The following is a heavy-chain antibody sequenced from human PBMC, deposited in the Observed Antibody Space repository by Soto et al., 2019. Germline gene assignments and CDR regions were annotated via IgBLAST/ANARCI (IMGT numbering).Heavy chain of an antibody. CDR2: MNPGSGDT. V-gene: IGHV1-8*01. D-gene: IGHD3-16*01. CDR3: ARMATFGSLNWFDP. CDR1: GYSFTNND. J-gene: IGHJ5*02. Sequence: GASVKVCCKASGYSFTNNDVSWVRQATGQGLEWMGWMNPGSGDTGYAQKFQGRVTMTRDISIATAYMELSSLRSDDTAIYYCARMATFGSLNWFDPWGQGTLVTVSS.